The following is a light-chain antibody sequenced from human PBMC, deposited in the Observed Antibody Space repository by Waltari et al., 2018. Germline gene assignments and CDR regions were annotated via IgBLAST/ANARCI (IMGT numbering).Light chain of an antibody. CDR1: SSDVGGYNY. Sequence: QSALTQPASVSGSPGQSITISCSGTSSDVGGYNYLSWYQRHPGKAPKRMIYEVTYRPSGVSDRFSGSKCGNTASLTISGLQAEDEADYYCSSYTSSSTRVFGGGTKVTVL. CDR2: EVT. CDR3: SSYTSSSTRV. J-gene: IGLJ2*01. V-gene: IGLV2-14*01.